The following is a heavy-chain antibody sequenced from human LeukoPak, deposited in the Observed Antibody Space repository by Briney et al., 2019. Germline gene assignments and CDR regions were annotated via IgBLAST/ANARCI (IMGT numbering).Heavy chain of an antibody. CDR3: ARHPVDTAMVTPWFDP. V-gene: IGHV4-34*01. CDR2: INHSGST. Sequence: PSETLSLTCGVYGGSISGDYWSWIRQLPGKGLEWIGEINHSGSTNYNPSLKSRVTISVDTSKNQFSLKLSSVTAADTAVYYCARHPVDTAMVTPWFDPWGQGTLVTVSS. J-gene: IGHJ5*02. D-gene: IGHD5-18*01. CDR1: GGSISGDY.